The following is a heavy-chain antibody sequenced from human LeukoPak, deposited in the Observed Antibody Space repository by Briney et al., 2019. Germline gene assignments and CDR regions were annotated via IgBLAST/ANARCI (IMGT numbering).Heavy chain of an antibody. CDR1: GYTFTSYG. D-gene: IGHD4-17*01. J-gene: IGHJ4*02. V-gene: IGHV1-18*01. CDR3: AKDPPDYGDYDKNGGY. Sequence: ASVKVSCKASGYTFTSYGISWVRQAPGQGLEWMGWISAYNGNTNYAQKLQGRVTMTTDTSTSTAYMELRSLRSDDTAVYYCAKDPPDYGDYDKNGGYWGQGTLVTVSS. CDR2: ISAYNGNT.